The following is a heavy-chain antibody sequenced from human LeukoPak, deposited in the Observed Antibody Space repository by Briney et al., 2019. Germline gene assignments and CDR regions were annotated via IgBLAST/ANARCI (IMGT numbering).Heavy chain of an antibody. J-gene: IGHJ5*02. CDR1: GFTFSSYW. Sequence: GGSLRLSCAASGFTFSSYWMSWVRQAPGKGLEWVANIKQDESEKYYVDSVKGRFTISRDNAKNSLYLQMNSLRAEDTAVYYCARETGLRYFDWLLGPNWFDPWGQGTLVTVSS. V-gene: IGHV3-7*01. CDR2: IKQDESEK. D-gene: IGHD3-9*01. CDR3: ARETGLRYFDWLLGPNWFDP.